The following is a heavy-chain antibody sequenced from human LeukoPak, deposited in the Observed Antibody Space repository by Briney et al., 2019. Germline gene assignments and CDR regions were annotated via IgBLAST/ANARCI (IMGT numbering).Heavy chain of an antibody. Sequence: GGSLRLSCAASRFTFDEYGMSWVRQTAGKGLKWVSEINWNGRSIGYADSVKGRFTVSRDNAKSSLYLQMNSLRAEDTALYYCARAYGKWNDVYFYAFDLWGQGTMVTVSS. V-gene: IGHV3-20*04. D-gene: IGHD1-20*01. CDR2: INWNGRSI. CDR1: RFTFDEYG. CDR3: ARAYGKWNDVYFYAFDL. J-gene: IGHJ3*01.